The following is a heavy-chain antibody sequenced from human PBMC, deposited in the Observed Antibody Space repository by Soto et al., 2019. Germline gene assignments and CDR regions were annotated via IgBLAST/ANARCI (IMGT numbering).Heavy chain of an antibody. CDR2: MRQDGGEK. V-gene: IGHV3-7*03. D-gene: IGHD2-2*02. J-gene: IGHJ4*02. CDR1: GFTFSSYW. CDR3: ARILCSSTSCYTFGY. Sequence: EVQVVESGGGLVQPGGSLRLSCAASGFTFSSYWMSWVRQAPGKGLEWVANMRQDGGEKYYVDSVKGRFTISRDNAKNSLYLQMNTLRPEDTAVYYCARILCSSTSCYTFGYWGQGTLVTVSS.